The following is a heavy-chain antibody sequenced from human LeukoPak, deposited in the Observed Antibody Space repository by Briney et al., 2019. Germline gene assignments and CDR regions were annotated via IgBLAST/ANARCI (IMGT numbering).Heavy chain of an antibody. CDR3: AKRGSYYYDSSGYLV. V-gene: IGHV3-30-3*02. J-gene: IGHJ4*02. CDR1: GFTFSSYA. D-gene: IGHD3-22*01. Sequence: GGSLRLSCAASGFTFSSYAMHWVRQAPGKGLEWVAVISYDGSNKYYADSVKGRFTTSRDNSKNTLYLQMNSLRGEDTAVYYCAKRGSYYYDSSGYLVWGQGTLVTVSS. CDR2: ISYDGSNK.